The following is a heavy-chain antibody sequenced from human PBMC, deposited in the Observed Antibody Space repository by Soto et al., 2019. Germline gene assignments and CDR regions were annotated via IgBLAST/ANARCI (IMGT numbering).Heavy chain of an antibody. CDR3: ARDRAGGSYYSLGY. CDR2: INAGNGNT. V-gene: IGHV1-3*01. CDR1: GYTFTSYS. J-gene: IGHJ4*02. D-gene: IGHD1-26*01. Sequence: GASVNVSCKASGYTFTSYSIHWVRQAPGQRLEWMGWINAGNGNTKYSQKFQGRVTITRDTSASTAYMELSSLRSEDTAVYYCARDRAGGSYYSLGYWGQGTLVTVSS.